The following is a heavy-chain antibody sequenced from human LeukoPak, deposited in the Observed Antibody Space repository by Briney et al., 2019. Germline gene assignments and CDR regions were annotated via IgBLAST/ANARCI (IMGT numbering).Heavy chain of an antibody. V-gene: IGHV1-46*01. CDR2: INPSGGST. J-gene: IGHJ6*03. Sequence: ASVKVSCKASGYTFTGYYMHWVRQAPGQGLEWMGIINPSGGSTSYAQKFQGRVTMTRDMSTSTVYMELSSLRSEDTAVYYCARDSRDQLGIINYYYYMDVWGKGTTVTVSS. D-gene: IGHD7-27*01. CDR3: ARDSRDQLGIINYYYYMDV. CDR1: GYTFTGYY.